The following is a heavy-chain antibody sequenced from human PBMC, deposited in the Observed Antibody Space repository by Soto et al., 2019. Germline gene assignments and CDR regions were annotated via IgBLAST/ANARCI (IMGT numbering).Heavy chain of an antibody. Sequence: ETLSLTCTVSCGSISSGSYYWSWIRQPPGKGLEWIGYIYYSGSTNYNPSLKGRVTISVDTSKNQFSLKLSSVTAADTAVYYCARDYTVTAYYYGSATETFYGMDVWGQGTTVTVSS. J-gene: IGHJ6*02. CDR2: IYYSGST. D-gene: IGHD3-10*01. CDR1: CGSISSGSYY. CDR3: ARDYTVTAYYYGSATETFYGMDV. V-gene: IGHV4-61*01.